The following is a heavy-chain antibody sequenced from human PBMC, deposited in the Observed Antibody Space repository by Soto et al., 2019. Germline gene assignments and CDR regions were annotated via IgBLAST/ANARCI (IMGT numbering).Heavy chain of an antibody. V-gene: IGHV1-18*01. CDR1: GYTFTSYG. CDR3: ARAEGNSVGFYDYVWGSYRYTIDY. CDR2: ISAYNGNT. D-gene: IGHD3-16*02. Sequence: ASVKVSCKASGYTFTSYGISWVRQAPGQGLEWMGWISAYNGNTNYAQKLQGRVTMTTDTSTSTAYMELRSLRSDDTAVYYCARAEGNSVGFYDYVWGSYRYTIDYWGQGTLVTVSS. J-gene: IGHJ4*02.